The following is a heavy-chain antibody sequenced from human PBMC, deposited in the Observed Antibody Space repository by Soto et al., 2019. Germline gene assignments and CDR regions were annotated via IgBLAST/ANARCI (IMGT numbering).Heavy chain of an antibody. CDR2: ISYDGSNK. CDR3: AKDLTNYYDSSGLSGMDV. J-gene: IGHJ6*02. D-gene: IGHD3-22*01. V-gene: IGHV3-30*18. CDR1: GFTFSSYG. Sequence: PGGSLRLSCAASGFTFSSYGMHWVRQAPGKGLEWVAVISYDGSNKYYADSVKGRFTISRDNSKNTLYLQMNSLRAEDTAVYYCAKDLTNYYDSSGLSGMDVWGQGTTVTVSS.